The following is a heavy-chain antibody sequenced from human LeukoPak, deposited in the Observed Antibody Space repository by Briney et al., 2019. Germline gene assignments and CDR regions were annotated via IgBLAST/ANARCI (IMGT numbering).Heavy chain of an antibody. J-gene: IGHJ4*02. V-gene: IGHV3-11*04. CDR2: ISNSGSTI. D-gene: IGHD3-3*01. Sequence: GGSLRLSCAASGFTHSVYYMSWIRHAPGKGREWGTYISNSGSTIYCADSVKGRFTISRDNAKNSLYLQVISVSAEDTAVYHCTTARRDFWSGSDFWGQGTLVTVSS. CDR1: GFTHSVYY. CDR3: TTARRDFWSGSDF.